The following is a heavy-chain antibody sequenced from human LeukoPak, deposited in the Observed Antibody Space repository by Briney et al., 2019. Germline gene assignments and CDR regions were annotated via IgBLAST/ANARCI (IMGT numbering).Heavy chain of an antibody. V-gene: IGHV1-69*04. CDR1: GGTFSSYA. D-gene: IGHD2-21*01. Sequence: GSSVKVSCKASGGTFSSYAISWVRQAPGQGLEWMGRIIPILGIANYAQKFQGRVTITADKSTSTAYMELSSLRSEDTAVYYCARGMSSFAIFSRVDVWGQGTTVTVSS. CDR2: IIPILGIA. J-gene: IGHJ6*02. CDR3: ARGMSSFAIFSRVDV.